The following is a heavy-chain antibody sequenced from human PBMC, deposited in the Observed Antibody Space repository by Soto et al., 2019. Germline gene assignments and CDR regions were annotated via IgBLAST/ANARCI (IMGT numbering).Heavy chain of an antibody. CDR1: GGSFSGYY. CDR2: INHSGST. V-gene: IGHV4-34*01. J-gene: IGHJ6*02. Sequence: PSETLSRTCAVYGGSFSGYYWSWIRQPPGKGLGWIGEINHSGSTNYNPSLKSRVTISVDTSKNQFSLKLSSVTAADTAVYYCARKVLRYFDWLLYLDYYYGMDVWGQGTTVTVS. D-gene: IGHD3-9*01. CDR3: ARKVLRYFDWLLYLDYYYGMDV.